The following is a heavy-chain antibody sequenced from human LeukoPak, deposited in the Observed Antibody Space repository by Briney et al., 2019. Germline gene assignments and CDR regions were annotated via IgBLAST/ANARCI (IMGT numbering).Heavy chain of an antibody. CDR3: ARDDYNYFDY. D-gene: IGHD4/OR15-4a*01. V-gene: IGHV4-59*01. CDR2: IYYSGST. CDR1: GGSISSYY. J-gene: IGHJ4*02. Sequence: PSETLSLTCTVSGGSISSYYWSWIRQPPGKGLEWIGYIYYSGSTNYNPSLKSRVTISVDTSKNQFSLKLSSVTAADTAVHYCARDDYNYFDYWGQGTLVTVSS.